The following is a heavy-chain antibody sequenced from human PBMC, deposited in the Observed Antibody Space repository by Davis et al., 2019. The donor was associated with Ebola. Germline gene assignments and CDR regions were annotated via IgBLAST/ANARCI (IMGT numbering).Heavy chain of an antibody. CDR3: ASLGYKVY. Sequence: GESLKISCVASGFSFSDFGIHWVRQAPGKGLEWVAVIWNDGRNKFYADSVKGRFTISRDNSKNTLYLQMNGLRAEDTAVYYCASLGYKVYWGQGTLVTVSS. J-gene: IGHJ4*02. CDR2: IWNDGRNK. CDR1: GFSFSDFG. D-gene: IGHD5-24*01. V-gene: IGHV3-33*01.